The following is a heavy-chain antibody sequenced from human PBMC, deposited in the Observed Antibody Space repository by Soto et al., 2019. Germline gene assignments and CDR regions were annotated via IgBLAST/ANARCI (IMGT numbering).Heavy chain of an antibody. CDR2: INTDGTYT. V-gene: IGHV3-74*01. CDR1: GLSFRNYW. CDR3: AGFGYDWNGWD. D-gene: IGHD1-20*01. J-gene: IGHJ4*02. Sequence: EMQLVESGGGLVQPGGSLRLSCVASGLSFRNYWVHWVRQAPGKGLEWVSRINTDGTYTSNADPVKGRFTISRDNAKNTLYLQMHSLRVADTAVYFCAGFGYDWNGWDWGPGTLVTVSS.